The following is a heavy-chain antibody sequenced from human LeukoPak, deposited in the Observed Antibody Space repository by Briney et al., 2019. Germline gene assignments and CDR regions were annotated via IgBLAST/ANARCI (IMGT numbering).Heavy chain of an antibody. CDR3: ARSRLVGDYDFWSGYYSEAGFDAFDI. D-gene: IGHD3-3*01. CDR2: ISYDGSNK. V-gene: IGHV3-30-3*01. Sequence: PGRSLRLSCAASGFTFSSYAMHWVRQAPGKGLEWVAVISYDGSNKYYADSVKGRFTISRDNSKNTLYLQMNSLRAEDTAVYYCARSRLVGDYDFWSGYYSEAGFDAFDIWGQGTMVTVSS. CDR1: GFTFSSYA. J-gene: IGHJ3*02.